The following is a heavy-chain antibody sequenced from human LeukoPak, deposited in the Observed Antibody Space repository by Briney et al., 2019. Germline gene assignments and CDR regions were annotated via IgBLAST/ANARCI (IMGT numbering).Heavy chain of an antibody. CDR1: GGTFSSYA. CDR2: IIPIFGTA. Sequence: SVKVFCKASGGTFSSYAISWVRQAPGQGLEWMGGIIPIFGTANYAQKFQGRVTITADKSTSTAYMELSSLRSEDTAVYYCARMGVGWLRYNYFDYWGQGTLVTVSS. CDR3: ARMGVGWLRYNYFDY. D-gene: IGHD5-12*01. V-gene: IGHV1-69*06. J-gene: IGHJ4*02.